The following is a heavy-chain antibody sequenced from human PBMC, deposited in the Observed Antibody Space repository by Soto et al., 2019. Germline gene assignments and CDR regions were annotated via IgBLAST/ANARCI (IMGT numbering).Heavy chain of an antibody. J-gene: IGHJ6*02. CDR3: AKDKTTPYYYYYGMDV. D-gene: IGHD4-17*01. V-gene: IGHV3-21*04. CDR2: ITISSSYI. CDR1: GFTFSTYS. Sequence: GGSLRLSCAATGFTFSTYSMNWVRQAPGRGLEWVSSITISSSYIYYADSVKGRFTISRDNSKNTLYLQMNSLRAEDTAVYYCAKDKTTPYYYYYGMDVWGQGTTVTVSS.